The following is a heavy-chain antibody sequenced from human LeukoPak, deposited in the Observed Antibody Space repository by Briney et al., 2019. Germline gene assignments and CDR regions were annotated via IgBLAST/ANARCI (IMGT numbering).Heavy chain of an antibody. CDR1: GFTFSSYA. V-gene: IGHV3-30*04. CDR2: ISYDGSNK. CDR3: ARDLLIAAAGFDP. Sequence: GGSLRLSCAASGFTFSSYAMHWVRQAPGKGLEWVAVISYDGSNKYYADSVKGRFTISRDNSKNTLYLQMNSLRAEDTAVYYCARDLLIAAAGFDPWGQGTLVTVSS. D-gene: IGHD6-13*01. J-gene: IGHJ5*02.